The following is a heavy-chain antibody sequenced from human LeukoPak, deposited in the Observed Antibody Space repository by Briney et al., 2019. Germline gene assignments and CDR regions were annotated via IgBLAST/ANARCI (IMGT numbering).Heavy chain of an antibody. CDR3: ARDTSYGMDV. J-gene: IGHJ6*02. V-gene: IGHV3-74*01. D-gene: IGHD3-16*01. CDR2: INSEGGST. Sequence: GGSLRLSCAASGFTFSIYWMHWLRQAPEKGLVWVSRINSEGGSTDYADSVKGRFTISRDNAKNTVYLQMSSLRAEDTAVYYCARDTSYGMDVWGQGTTVTVSS. CDR1: GFTFSIYW.